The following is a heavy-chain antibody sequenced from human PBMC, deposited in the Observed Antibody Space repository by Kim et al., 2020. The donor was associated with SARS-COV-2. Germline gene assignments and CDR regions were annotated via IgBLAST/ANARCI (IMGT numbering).Heavy chain of an antibody. CDR2: INPNSGGT. D-gene: IGHD1-1*01. CDR3: ARTGVGRNNWFDP. J-gene: IGHJ5*02. CDR1: GYTFTGYY. V-gene: IGHV1-2*04. Sequence: ASVKVSCKASGYTFTGYYMHWVRQAPGQGLEWMGWINPNSGGTNYAQKFQGWVTMTRDTSISTAYMELSRLRSDDTAVYYCARTGVGRNNWFDPWGQGTLVTVSS.